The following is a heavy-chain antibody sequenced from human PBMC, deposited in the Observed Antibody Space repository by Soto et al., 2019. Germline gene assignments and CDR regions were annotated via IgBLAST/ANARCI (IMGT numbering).Heavy chain of an antibody. Sequence: ASVKVSCKASGYTFTSYDINWVRQATGQGLEWMGWMNPNSGNTGYAQKFQGRVTMTRNTSISTAYMELSSLRSEDTAVYYCARVVAAQAYYYYYYMDVWGKGTTVTV. D-gene: IGHD6-6*01. V-gene: IGHV1-8*01. CDR2: MNPNSGNT. CDR3: ARVVAAQAYYYYYYMDV. CDR1: GYTFTSYD. J-gene: IGHJ6*03.